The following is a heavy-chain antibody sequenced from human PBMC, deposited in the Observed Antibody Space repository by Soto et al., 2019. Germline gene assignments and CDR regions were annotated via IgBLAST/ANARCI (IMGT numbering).Heavy chain of an antibody. CDR2: IWYDGSNK. CDR3: ARDLLWLHPIPFRYYYYGMDV. CDR1: GFTFSSYG. Sequence: GGSLRLSCAASGFTFSSYGMHWVRQAPGKGLEWVAVIWYDGSNKYYADSVKGRFTISRDNSKNTLYLQMNSLRADDTAVYYCARDLLWLHPIPFRYYYYGMDVWGQGTTVTVSS. J-gene: IGHJ6*02. V-gene: IGHV3-33*01. D-gene: IGHD5-18*01.